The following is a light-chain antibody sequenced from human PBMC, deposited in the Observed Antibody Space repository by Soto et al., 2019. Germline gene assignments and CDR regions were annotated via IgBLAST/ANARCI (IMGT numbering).Light chain of an antibody. J-gene: IGKJ4*01. CDR1: QSVSSN. CDR3: QQYNNWLT. V-gene: IGKV3-15*01. Sequence: EIVMTQSPATLSVSPGERATLSCRASQSVSSNLAWYQQKPGQAPRLLIYGASTRATGIPARFSGSGSGTEFILTISSLQSADFAVYYCQQYNNWLTFGGGTKVEIK. CDR2: GAS.